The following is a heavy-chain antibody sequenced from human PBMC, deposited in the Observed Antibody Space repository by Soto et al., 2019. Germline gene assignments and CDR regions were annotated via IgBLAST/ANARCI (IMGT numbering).Heavy chain of an antibody. CDR3: ASEFERITIFGVVTPRYGMDV. Sequence: EVQLVESGGGLVKPGGSLRLSCAASGLTFGSYSMNWVRRAPGKGLEWFSSIRISSSYIYYADSVKGRFTISRDNAKNSLYLQMNSLRAEDTAVYYCASEFERITIFGVVTPRYGMDVWGQGTTVTVSS. CDR1: GLTFGSYS. V-gene: IGHV3-21*01. J-gene: IGHJ6*02. CDR2: IRISSSYI. D-gene: IGHD3-3*01.